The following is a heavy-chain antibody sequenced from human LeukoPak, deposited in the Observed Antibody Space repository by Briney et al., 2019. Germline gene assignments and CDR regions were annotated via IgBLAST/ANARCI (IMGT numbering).Heavy chain of an antibody. D-gene: IGHD4-23*01. CDR3: ARVGYSGNFDY. CDR2: INPSGGST. CDR1: GYTFTGYY. J-gene: IGHJ4*02. Sequence: ASVKVSCKASGYTFTGYYMHWVRQAPGQGLEWMGIINPSGGSTSYAQKFQGRVTMTRDTSTSTVYMELSSLRSEDTAVYYCARVGYSGNFDYWGQGTLVTVSS. V-gene: IGHV1-46*01.